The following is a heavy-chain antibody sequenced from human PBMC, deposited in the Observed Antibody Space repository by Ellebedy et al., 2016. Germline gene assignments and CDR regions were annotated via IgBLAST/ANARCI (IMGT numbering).Heavy chain of an antibody. D-gene: IGHD6-13*01. Sequence: ETLSLTCVVSGFSVSSNYLSWVRQAPGKGLEWVSVIYAGGSTFYADSVKGRFTISRDNSKNTLYLQMNSLRVEDTAVYYCAGDSRGITALGTSLHYWGQGTLVTVSS. CDR1: GFSVSSNY. CDR3: AGDSRGITALGTSLHY. CDR2: IYAGGST. J-gene: IGHJ4*02. V-gene: IGHV3-66*01.